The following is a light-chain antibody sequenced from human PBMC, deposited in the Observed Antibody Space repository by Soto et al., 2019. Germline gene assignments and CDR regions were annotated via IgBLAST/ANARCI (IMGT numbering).Light chain of an antibody. V-gene: IGKV4-1*01. Sequence: DIVMTQAPDSLAVSLGERATINCKSSQSVLSSSDNKNYLSWYQQKPGQPPKLLIYWASTRESRVPDRFSCSGSETYFTLNMGSLQAEEVAIYYCHQYQCTPFSFGPGTRVDVK. J-gene: IGKJ3*01. CDR3: HQYQCTPFS. CDR1: QSVLSSSDNKNY. CDR2: WAS.